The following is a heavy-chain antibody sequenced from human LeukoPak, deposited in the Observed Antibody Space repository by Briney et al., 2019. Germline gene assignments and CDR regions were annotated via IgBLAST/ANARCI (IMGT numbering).Heavy chain of an antibody. CDR1: GFTFSSYA. D-gene: IGHD5-12*01. J-gene: IGHJ4*02. CDR3: ARERDSGNDY. Sequence: GRSLRLSCAASGFTFSSYALHWVRQAPGKGLEWVAVIWSDGGNISYVDSVKGRFTISRDNSKNTLYLQMNSLRAEDTAVYYCARERDSGNDYWGQGTLVTVSS. V-gene: IGHV3-33*01. CDR2: IWSDGGNI.